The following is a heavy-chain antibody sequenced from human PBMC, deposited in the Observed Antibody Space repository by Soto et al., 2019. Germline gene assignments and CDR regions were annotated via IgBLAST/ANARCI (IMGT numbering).Heavy chain of an antibody. CDR2: MNPNRNTT. Sequence: QVQLVQSGAEVKKPGASVKVSCKASGYMFTSYDINWVRQAPGQGLEWMGWMNPNRNTTGYAQKFQGRVTMTMNPSISTAYMELSSLRSEDTSIYFCARASQELVRCDYWGQGHPVTVSS. D-gene: IGHD2-8*02. J-gene: IGHJ4*02. V-gene: IGHV1-8*01. CDR3: ARASQELVRCDY. CDR1: GYMFTSYD.